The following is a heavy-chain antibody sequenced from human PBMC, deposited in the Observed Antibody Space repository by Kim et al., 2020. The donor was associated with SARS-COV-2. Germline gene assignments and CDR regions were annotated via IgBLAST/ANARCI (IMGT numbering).Heavy chain of an antibody. CDR1: GYTFTNHA. Sequence: ASVKVSCKSSGYTFTNHAINWVRQAPGRGLEWMGWINTDTGSPTYAPDFTGRFVFSMDTSVSTAYLQIRSLEAEATALYYCARVVWGGYRYIDSWGQGTLVTVSS. V-gene: IGHV7-4-1*02. CDR2: INTDTGSP. D-gene: IGHD3-16*02. CDR3: ARVVWGGYRYIDS. J-gene: IGHJ4*02.